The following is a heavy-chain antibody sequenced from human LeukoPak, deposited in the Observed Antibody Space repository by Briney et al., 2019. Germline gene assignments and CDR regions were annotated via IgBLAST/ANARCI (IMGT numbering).Heavy chain of an antibody. D-gene: IGHD4-11*01. Sequence: GGSLRLSCAASGFSFSSYAMSWVRQAPGKGLEWVSTISGSGGSTYYADSVKGRFTISRDNSKNTLYLQMNSLRAEDTAVYYCAKVDYPYYFDYWGQGTLVTVSS. CDR2: ISGSGGST. J-gene: IGHJ4*02. CDR1: GFSFSSYA. CDR3: AKVDYPYYFDY. V-gene: IGHV3-23*01.